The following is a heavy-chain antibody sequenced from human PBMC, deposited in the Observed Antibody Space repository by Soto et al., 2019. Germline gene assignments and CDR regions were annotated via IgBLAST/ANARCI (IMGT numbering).Heavy chain of an antibody. CDR3: ARVSLGASTITDYYYYGMDV. D-gene: IGHD1-26*01. Sequence: GGSLRLSCAASGFTFTNYAMSWVRQAPGKGLEWVSGLSGPGDTYYADSVKGRFTISRDNSKNTLYLQMSSLRAEDTAVYYCARVSLGASTITDYYYYGMDVWGQGTTVTVSS. CDR2: LSGPGDT. V-gene: IGHV3-23*01. CDR1: GFTFTNYA. J-gene: IGHJ6*02.